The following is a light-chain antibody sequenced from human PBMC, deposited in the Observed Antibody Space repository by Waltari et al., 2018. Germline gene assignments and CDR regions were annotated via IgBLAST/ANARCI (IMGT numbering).Light chain of an antibody. CDR1: SSDVGSYNF. CDR2: DVS. CDR3: SSYTRSSTLAV. J-gene: IGLJ2*01. Sequence: QSALTQPASVSGSPGQSITISCTGTSSDVGSYNFVSWYQHHPGKAPKLMIYDVSNRPSGFSNRFSGSKSGNTASLTISGLQAEDEADYYCSSYTRSSTLAVFGGGTKLTVL. V-gene: IGLV2-14*02.